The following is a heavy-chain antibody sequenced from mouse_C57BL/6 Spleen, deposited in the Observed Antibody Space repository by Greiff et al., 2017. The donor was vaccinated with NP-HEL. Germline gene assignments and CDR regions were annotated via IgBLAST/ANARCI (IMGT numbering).Heavy chain of an antibody. CDR2: NYPNSGST. D-gene: IGHD1-1*01. Sequence: VQLQQPGAELVKPGASVKLSCKAFGYPFTSFWIHWVKQRPGQGPEWVGMNYPNSGSTNYNEKFKSKATLTVDRYSSTAYMQLSSMTSEDSAVYSCERYFYYGSSYVYYFDYWGQGTTLTVSS. V-gene: IGHV1-64*01. CDR3: ERYFYYGSSYVYYFDY. J-gene: IGHJ2*01. CDR1: GYPFTSFW.